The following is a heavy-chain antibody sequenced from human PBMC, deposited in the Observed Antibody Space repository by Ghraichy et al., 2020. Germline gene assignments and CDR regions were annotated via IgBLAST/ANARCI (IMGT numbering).Heavy chain of an antibody. CDR3: ARGAFGVVPAAIRFFDY. CDR2: INHSGST. D-gene: IGHD2-2*02. V-gene: IGHV4-34*01. Sequence: SETLSLTCAVYGGSFSGYYWSWIRQPPGKGLEWIGEINHSGSTNYNPSLKSRVTISVDTSKNQFSLKLSSVTAADTAVYYCARGAFGVVPAAIRFFDYWGQGTLVTVSS. J-gene: IGHJ4*02. CDR1: GGSFSGYY.